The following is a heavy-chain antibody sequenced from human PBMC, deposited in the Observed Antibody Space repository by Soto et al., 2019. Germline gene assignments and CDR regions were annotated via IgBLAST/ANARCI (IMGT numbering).Heavy chain of an antibody. J-gene: IGHJ6*02. Sequence: ETLSLPCTVSGGSVSSGRNYWNCIRQPPGKGLEWIGYMYYSGSTNYNPSLKSRVTISVDTSKNQFSLKLTSVTAADTAVYYCARGSHCGGDCYSGYYYYYGMDVWGQGTTVTVSS. CDR2: MYYSGST. V-gene: IGHV4-61*01. CDR3: ARGSHCGGDCYSGYYYYYGMDV. CDR1: GGSVSSGRNY. D-gene: IGHD2-21*02.